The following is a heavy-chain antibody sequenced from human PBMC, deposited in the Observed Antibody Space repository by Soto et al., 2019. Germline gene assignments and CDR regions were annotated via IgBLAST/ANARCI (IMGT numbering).Heavy chain of an antibody. Sequence: QVQLQESGPGLVKPSETLSLTCTVSGGSISSYYWSWIRQPPGKGLEWIGYIYYSGSTNYNPSLKCVVTISVDMSKNQSSLKLSSVTAADTAVYYCARVWGGAFDIWGQGTMVTVSS. CDR1: GGSISSYY. CDR3: ARVWGGAFDI. D-gene: IGHD3-10*01. V-gene: IGHV4-59*01. J-gene: IGHJ3*02. CDR2: IYYSGST.